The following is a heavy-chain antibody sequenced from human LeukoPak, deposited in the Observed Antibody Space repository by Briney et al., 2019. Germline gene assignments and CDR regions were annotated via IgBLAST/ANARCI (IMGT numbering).Heavy chain of an antibody. CDR3: ANEYSKGDV. Sequence: GGSLRLSCAASGFTFSSYGMHWVRQAPGKGLEWVAVISYDGSNKYYADSVKGRFTISRDNSKNTLYLQMNSLRVEDAAIYYCANEYSKGDVWGQGTMVTVSS. CDR2: ISYDGSNK. V-gene: IGHV3-30*18. J-gene: IGHJ3*01. CDR1: GFTFSSYG. D-gene: IGHD1-26*01.